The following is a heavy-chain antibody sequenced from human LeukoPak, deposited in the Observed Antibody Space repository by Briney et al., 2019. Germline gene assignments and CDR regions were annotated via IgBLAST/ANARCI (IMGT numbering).Heavy chain of an antibody. V-gene: IGHV3-66*01. CDR3: SRNNTGAPFLGSFYF. CDR2: IYSGGST. D-gene: IGHD3-16*01. J-gene: IGHJ3*01. Sequence: PGGSLRLSCAASGFTVSSNYMSWVRQAPGKGLEWVSVIYSGGSTYYADSVKGRFTISRDNSKNTLYLQMNSLRAEDTAVYYLSRNNTGAPFLGSFYFWGQGKKGPV. CDR1: GFTVSSNY.